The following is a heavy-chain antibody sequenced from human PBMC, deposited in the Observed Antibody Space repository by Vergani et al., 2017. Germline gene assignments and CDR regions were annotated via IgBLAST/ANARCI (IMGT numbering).Heavy chain of an antibody. CDR1: GGTFSSYA. CDR2: IIPIFGTA. D-gene: IGHD6-13*01. J-gene: IGHJ6*02. CDR3: AGCGCSEQQRGFCSAYYYYGMDV. Sequence: QVQLVQSGAEVKKPGSSVKVSCKASGGTFSSYAISWVRQAPGQGLEWMGRIIPIFGTANYAQKFQGRVTITADESTSTAYMELSSLRSEDTAVYYCAGCGCSEQQRGFCSAYYYYGMDVWGQGTTVTVSS. V-gene: IGHV1-69*18.